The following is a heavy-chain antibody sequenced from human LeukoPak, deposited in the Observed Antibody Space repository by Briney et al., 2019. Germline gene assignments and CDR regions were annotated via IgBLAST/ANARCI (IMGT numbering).Heavy chain of an antibody. D-gene: IGHD6-19*01. CDR2: IYPGDSDT. CDR1: GYSFTSYW. CDR3: ASASEDGQWLETYFDY. V-gene: IGHV5-51*03. J-gene: IGHJ4*02. Sequence: GESLKISCTGSGYSFTSYWIGWVRQMPGKGLEWMGIIYPGDSDTRYSPSFQGQVTISADKSISTAYLQWSSLKASDTAMYYCASASEDGQWLETYFDYWGQGTLVAVSS.